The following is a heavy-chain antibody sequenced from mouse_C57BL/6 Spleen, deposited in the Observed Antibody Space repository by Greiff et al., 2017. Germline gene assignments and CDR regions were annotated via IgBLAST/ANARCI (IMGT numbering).Heavy chain of an antibody. J-gene: IGHJ2*01. CDR1: GYTFTNYW. CDR3: TMWGLYYGEDY. CDR2: IYPGNSDT. Sequence: VQLQQSGTVLARPGASVKMSCKASGYTFTNYWIHWVKQGPGQGLDWIGTIYPGNSDTNYNQKFKGKAKLTAVTSASTAYMELSSLTNEDSAVXYCTMWGLYYGEDYWGQGTTLTVSS. D-gene: IGHD1-2*01. V-gene: IGHV1-5*01.